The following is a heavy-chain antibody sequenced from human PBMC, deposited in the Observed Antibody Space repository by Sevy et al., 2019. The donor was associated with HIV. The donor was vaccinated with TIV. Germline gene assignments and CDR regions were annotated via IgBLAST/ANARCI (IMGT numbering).Heavy chain of an antibody. V-gene: IGHV5-51*01. CDR1: GYTFTTYW. D-gene: IGHD2-15*01. J-gene: IGHJ5*02. CDR3: ARGRSGLLPPMGGWFDP. CDR2: IYPDDSDT. Sequence: GESLKISCKVSGYTFTTYWITWVRQMPGKGLEWMGIIYPDDSDTRYNPSFQGQVTISADKSINTAYLQWSSLKASDTATYYCARGRSGLLPPMGGWFDPWGQGTLVTVSS.